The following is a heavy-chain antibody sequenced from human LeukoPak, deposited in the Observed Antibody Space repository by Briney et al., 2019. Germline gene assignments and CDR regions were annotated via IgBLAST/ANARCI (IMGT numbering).Heavy chain of an antibody. CDR3: AVLSYDSSGYYYPFDY. D-gene: IGHD3-22*01. Sequence: VASVKVSCKASGYTFNNYAMNWVRQAPGQGLEWMGWINTNTGNPTYAQGFTGRFIFSFDTSVSTAYLQISSLKTEDTAVYYCAVLSYDSSGYYYPFDYWGQGTLVTVSS. V-gene: IGHV7-4-1*02. CDR1: GYTFNNYA. J-gene: IGHJ4*02. CDR2: INTNTGNP.